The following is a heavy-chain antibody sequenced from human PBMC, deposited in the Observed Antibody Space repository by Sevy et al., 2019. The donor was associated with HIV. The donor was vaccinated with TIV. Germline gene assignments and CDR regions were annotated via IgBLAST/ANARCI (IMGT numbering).Heavy chain of an antibody. J-gene: IGHJ6*02. CDR2: IIPIFSTA. D-gene: IGHD3-22*01. CDR3: ARVGRFYDSSGYLTRDRYYYYYGMDV. CDR1: GGTFSSYA. V-gene: IGHV1-69*13. Sequence: ASVKVSCKASGGTFSSYAISWVRQAPGQGLEWMGGIIPIFSTANYAQKFQGRVTITADESTSTAYMELSSLRSEDTAVYYCARVGRFYDSSGYLTRDRYYYYYGMDVWGQGTTVTVSS.